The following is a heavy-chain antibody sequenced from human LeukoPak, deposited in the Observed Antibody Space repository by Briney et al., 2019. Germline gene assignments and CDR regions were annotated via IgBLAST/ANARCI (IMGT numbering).Heavy chain of an antibody. CDR2: ISAYNGNT. J-gene: IGHJ6*03. D-gene: IGHD6-19*01. Sequence: ASVKVSSKASGYTFTSYGISWVRQAPGQGLEWMGWISAYNGNTNYAQKLQGRVTMTTDTSTSTAYMELRSLRSDDTAVYYCARDAYSSGWYGYYYYYYYMDVWGKGTTVTVSS. V-gene: IGHV1-18*01. CDR3: ARDAYSSGWYGYYYYYYYMDV. CDR1: GYTFTSYG.